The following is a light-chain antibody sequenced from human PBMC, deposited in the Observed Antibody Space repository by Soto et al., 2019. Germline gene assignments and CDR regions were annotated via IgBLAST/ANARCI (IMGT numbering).Light chain of an antibody. Sequence: EIVLTQSPGTLSLSPGERANLSCRASESVSNNYLAWYQRKPGQAPRLLIYGASYRAPDIPYRFSGSGSGTDFTLTIARLEAEDFAVYICQQYGSTPPTFGLGTKVEI. CDR2: GAS. CDR3: QQYGSTPPT. V-gene: IGKV3-20*01. J-gene: IGKJ1*01. CDR1: ESVSNNY.